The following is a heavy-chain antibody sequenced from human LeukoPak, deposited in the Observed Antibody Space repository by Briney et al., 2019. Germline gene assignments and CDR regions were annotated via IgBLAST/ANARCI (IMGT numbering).Heavy chain of an antibody. CDR2: IDISGGST. CDR3: ATDQRYAFDY. J-gene: IGHJ4*02. V-gene: IGHV3-23*01. D-gene: IGHD3-9*01. CDR1: GFAFSSHA. Sequence: QQGGSLRLSCAASGFAFSSHAMCWVPHAPGKGLEWVSSIDISGGSTYYAHSAEGRVTISRDDGKNTLYLHMNSLRDDDTAVYYCATDQRYAFDYWGQGILVTVSS.